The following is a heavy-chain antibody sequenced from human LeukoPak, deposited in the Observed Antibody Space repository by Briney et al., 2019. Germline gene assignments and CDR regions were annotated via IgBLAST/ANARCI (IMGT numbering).Heavy chain of an antibody. CDR2: IYYSGST. V-gene: IGHV4-59*01. Sequence: SETLSLTCTVSGGSISSYYWSWIRQPPEKRLEWIGHIYYSGSTNYNPSLKSRVTISVDTSKNQFSLKLSSVTAADTAVYYCASRSSIWSGYQDTLYYFDSWGQGTLVTVSS. J-gene: IGHJ4*02. CDR3: ASRSSIWSGYQDTLYYFDS. D-gene: IGHD3-3*01. CDR1: GGSISSYY.